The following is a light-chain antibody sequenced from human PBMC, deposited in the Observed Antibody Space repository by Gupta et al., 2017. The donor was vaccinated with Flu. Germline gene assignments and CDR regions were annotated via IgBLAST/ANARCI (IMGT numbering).Light chain of an antibody. J-gene: IGKJ5*01. V-gene: IGKV3-11*01. CDR1: HSISSY. Sequence: EIVLTQSPATLSLSPGERATLSCRASHSISSYLAWYQKKPGQAPRVLIYDASTRATGIPARFSGGGSGTDFTITISSLEPEDFAVYYCQQRSIWPPITVGQGTRLEIK. CDR2: DAS. CDR3: QQRSIWPPIT.